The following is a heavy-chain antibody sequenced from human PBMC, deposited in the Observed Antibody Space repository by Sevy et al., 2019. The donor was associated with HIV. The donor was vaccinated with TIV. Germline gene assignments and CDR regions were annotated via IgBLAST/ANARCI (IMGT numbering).Heavy chain of an antibody. CDR2: ISGSGGSV. V-gene: IGHV3-21*01. D-gene: IGHD3-22*01. Sequence: GGSLRLSCAASGFTFSIYNMNWVRQASGAGLEWVSSISGSGGSVYYADSVKGRYTISRDNARNSLYLQINSLTAEDKALYYRARGDCRDDRCLAFDYWGQGTLVTVSS. CDR3: ARGDCRDDRCLAFDY. CDR1: GFTFSIYN. J-gene: IGHJ4*02.